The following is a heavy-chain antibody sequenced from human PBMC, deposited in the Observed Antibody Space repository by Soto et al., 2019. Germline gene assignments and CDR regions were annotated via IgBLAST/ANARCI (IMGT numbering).Heavy chain of an antibody. CDR1: GGSVGSGDYY. J-gene: IGHJ4*02. Sequence: QVQLQESGPGLVKPSQTVSLTCTVSGGSVGSGDYYWSWIRQPPGSGPEWIGHIRYSGTTYYTPPFEGRVTISLDTPNNQFSLELKSVTAADTDVYYCARAALLQGLGKWGQGIQVTVSS. CDR2: IRYSGTT. D-gene: IGHD6-19*01. V-gene: IGHV4-30-4*01. CDR3: ARAALLQGLGK.